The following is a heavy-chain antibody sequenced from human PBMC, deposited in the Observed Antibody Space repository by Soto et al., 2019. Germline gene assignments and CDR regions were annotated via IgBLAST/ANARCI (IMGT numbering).Heavy chain of an antibody. CDR3: AKRHTTVATPANYFDY. CDR1: GFTFSSYT. CDR2: FVGSTGST. V-gene: IGHV3-23*01. D-gene: IGHD1-1*01. J-gene: IGHJ4*02. Sequence: HPGGSLRLSCAASGFTFSSYTMSWVRQAPGKGLEWVSTFVGSTGSTFYADSVKGRFTISRDDSKNTLYLQMNSLRAEDTAVYYCAKRHTTVATPANYFDYWGQGTLVTVS.